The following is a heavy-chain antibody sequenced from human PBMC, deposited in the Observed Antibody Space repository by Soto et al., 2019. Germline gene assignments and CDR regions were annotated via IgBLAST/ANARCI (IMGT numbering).Heavy chain of an antibody. CDR1: GGSISSGGYY. Sequence: PSETLSLTCTVSGGSISSGGYYWSWIRQHPGKGLEWIGYIYYSGSTYYNPSLKSRVTISVDTSKNQFSLKLSSVTAADTAVYYCARGQLYYYDSSGFPYWGQGTLVTVSS. CDR2: IYYSGST. D-gene: IGHD3-22*01. V-gene: IGHV4-30-4*08. CDR3: ARGQLYYYDSSGFPY. J-gene: IGHJ4*02.